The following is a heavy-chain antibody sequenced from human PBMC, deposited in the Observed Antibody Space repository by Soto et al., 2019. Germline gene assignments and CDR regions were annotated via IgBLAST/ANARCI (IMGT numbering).Heavy chain of an antibody. CDR2: ISYDGSDK. D-gene: IGHD2-21*01. CDR3: VRGDGDRYDGHGYLGRH. V-gene: IGHV3-30*03. CDR1: GFNFNTYG. J-gene: IGHJ4*02. Sequence: GGSLRLSCAASGFNFNTYGMHWVRQAPGKGLEWVAVISYDGSDKYYADSVKGRFTISRDNSKNTLYLQMNSARVEDTAVYYCVRGDGDRYDGHGYLGRHWGQGSLVTVSS.